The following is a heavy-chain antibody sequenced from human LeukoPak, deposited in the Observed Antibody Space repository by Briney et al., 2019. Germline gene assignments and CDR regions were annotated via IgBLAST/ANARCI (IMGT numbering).Heavy chain of an antibody. CDR1: GGSISSYY. D-gene: IGHD3-22*01. CDR3: AREDRSSGYSLDY. Sequence: SETLSLTCTVSGGSISSYYWSWIRQPPGKGLEWIGYIYYSGSTNYTPSLKSRVTISVDTSKNQFSLKLSSVTAADTAVYYCAREDRSSGYSLDYWGQGTLVTVSS. V-gene: IGHV4-59*01. CDR2: IYYSGST. J-gene: IGHJ4*02.